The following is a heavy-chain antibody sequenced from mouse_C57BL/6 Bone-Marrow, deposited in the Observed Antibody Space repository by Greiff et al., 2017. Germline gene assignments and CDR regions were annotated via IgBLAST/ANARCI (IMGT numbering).Heavy chain of an antibody. CDR2: IHPNSGST. D-gene: IGHD2-4*01. CDR1: GYTFTSYW. Sequence: VQLQQPGAELVKPGASVKLSCKASGYTFTSYWMHWVKQRPGQGLEWIGMIHPNSGSTNYNEKFKSKATLTVDKSSSTAYMQLSSLTSEDSAVXYCARLDYDYDDYFDYWGQGTTLTVSS. V-gene: IGHV1-64*01. J-gene: IGHJ2*01. CDR3: ARLDYDYDDYFDY.